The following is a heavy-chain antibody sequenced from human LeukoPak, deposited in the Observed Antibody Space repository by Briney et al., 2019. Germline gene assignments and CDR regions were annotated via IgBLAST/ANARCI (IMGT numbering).Heavy chain of an antibody. CDR1: GFTVSSNY. J-gene: IGHJ4*02. CDR3: ARDLFRF. Sequence: GAFLRLSCAASGFTVSSNYMSWVRQAPGKGLEWVSVIYSGGSTYYAASVKGRFTISNDNSKNTLYLQMNSLRAEDTAVYYCARDLFRFWGQGTLVTVSP. D-gene: IGHD2-21*01. CDR2: IYSGGST. V-gene: IGHV3-66*01.